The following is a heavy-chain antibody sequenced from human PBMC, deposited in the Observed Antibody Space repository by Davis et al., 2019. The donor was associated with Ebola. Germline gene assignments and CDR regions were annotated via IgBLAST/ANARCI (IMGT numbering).Heavy chain of an antibody. CDR2: IIPILVIA. V-gene: IGHV1-69*04. CDR1: VGTFSRYA. Sequence: SSVNVSCKASVGTFSRYAISWVRQAPGQGLEWMGRIIPILVIANYAQKFQRRVTITADKSTSTAYMEVRSLRSDDTAVYYCARVPLLGSGWDYYFDYWGQGTLVTVSS. D-gene: IGHD6-19*01. J-gene: IGHJ4*02. CDR3: ARVPLLGSGWDYYFDY.